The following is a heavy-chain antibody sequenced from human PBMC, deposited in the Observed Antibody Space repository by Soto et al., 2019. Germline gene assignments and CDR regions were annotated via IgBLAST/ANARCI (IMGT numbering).Heavy chain of an antibody. CDR2: IKSKTDGGTT. CDR3: TTDVSATVTPYFDY. D-gene: IGHD4-17*01. Sequence: EVQLVESGGGLVQPGGSLRLSCAASGFTFSNAWMSWVRQAPGKGLEWVGRIKSKTDGGTTDYAAPVKGRFTISRDDSKNTLYLQMNSLKTEDTAVYYCTTDVSATVTPYFDYWGQGTLVTVSS. CDR1: GFTFSNAW. V-gene: IGHV3-15*01. J-gene: IGHJ4*02.